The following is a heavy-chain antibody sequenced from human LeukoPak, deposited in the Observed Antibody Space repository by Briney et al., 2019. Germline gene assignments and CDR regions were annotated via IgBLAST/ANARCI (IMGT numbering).Heavy chain of an antibody. CDR3: ARYPTYDTVTDYYYGMDV. Sequence: PGEPLKISWKASGYSFTTYWIGWVRQMPGKGLEWMGIIYPGDSDTRYSATFQGQVTISADKSISTAYLQWSSLKASDTAMYYCARYPTYDTVTDYYYGMDVWGQGTTVTVSS. CDR1: GYSFTTYW. D-gene: IGHD4-17*01. CDR2: IYPGDSDT. J-gene: IGHJ6*02. V-gene: IGHV5-51*01.